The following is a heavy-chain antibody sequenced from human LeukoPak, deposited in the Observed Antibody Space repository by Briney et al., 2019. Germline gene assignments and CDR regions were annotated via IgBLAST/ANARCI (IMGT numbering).Heavy chain of an antibody. V-gene: IGHV3-20*04. CDR1: GFTFDDYG. CDR3: ARDLGDYSNYDPLYH. J-gene: IGHJ5*02. Sequence: GGSLRLSCAASGFTFDDYGMSWVRQAPGKGLEWVSGINWNGGSTGYADSVKGRFTISRDNAKNSLYLQMNSLRAEDTALYYCARDLGDYSNYDPLYHWGQGTLVTVSS. D-gene: IGHD4-11*01. CDR2: INWNGGST.